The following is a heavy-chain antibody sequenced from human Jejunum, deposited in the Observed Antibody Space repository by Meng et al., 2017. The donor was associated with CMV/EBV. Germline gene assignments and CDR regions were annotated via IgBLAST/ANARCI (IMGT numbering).Heavy chain of an antibody. CDR3: ARGPGGGQYYYGLDV. CDR2: INWNGYST. V-gene: IGHV3-20*03. D-gene: IGHD1-14*01. Sequence: GFIFEDYGMSWVRQAPGKGLEWVSGINWNGYSTGYADSVKGRFTTSRDNAKKSVYLQVNSLRAEDTALYYCARGPGGGQYYYGLDVWGQGTTVTVSS. CDR1: GFIFEDYG. J-gene: IGHJ6*02.